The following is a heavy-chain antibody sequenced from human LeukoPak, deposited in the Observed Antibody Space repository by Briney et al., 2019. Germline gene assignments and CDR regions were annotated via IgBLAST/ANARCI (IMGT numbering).Heavy chain of an antibody. V-gene: IGHV5-51*01. Sequence: GESLKISCKGSGYTFTSCWIGWVRQMPGKGLEWMGIIYPGDSDTRYSPSFQGQVTISADKSISTAYLQWSSLKASDTAMYYCATYRYYIEGYNWFDPWGQGTLVTVSS. CDR1: GYTFTSCW. D-gene: IGHD3-10*01. J-gene: IGHJ5*02. CDR3: ATYRYYIEGYNWFDP. CDR2: IYPGDSDT.